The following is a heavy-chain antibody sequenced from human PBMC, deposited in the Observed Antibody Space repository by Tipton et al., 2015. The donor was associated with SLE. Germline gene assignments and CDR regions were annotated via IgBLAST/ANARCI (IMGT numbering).Heavy chain of an antibody. V-gene: IGHV4-59*08. J-gene: IGHJ4*02. Sequence: TLSLTCTVSGDSISSYHWSWIRQSPGKGLEWIGYIYYSGSTNYNPSLKSRVTISVDTSKNQFSLKLNSVTAADTAVYYCARRYDSYPGYFDYWGQGTLVTVSS. CDR3: ARRYDSYPGYFDY. D-gene: IGHD3-22*01. CDR2: IYYSGST. CDR1: GDSISSYH.